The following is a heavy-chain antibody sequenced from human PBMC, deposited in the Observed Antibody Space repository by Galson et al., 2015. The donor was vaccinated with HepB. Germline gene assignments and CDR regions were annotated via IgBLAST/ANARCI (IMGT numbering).Heavy chain of an antibody. Sequence: ETLSLTCTVSGGSISSYYWSWIRQPPGKGLEWIGYIYYSGSTNYNPSLKSRVTISVDTSKNQFSLKLSSVTAADTAVYYCAAMIGYFDYWGQGTLVTVSS. CDR3: AAMIGYFDY. CDR1: GGSISSYY. V-gene: IGHV4-59*08. D-gene: IGHD3-22*01. J-gene: IGHJ4*02. CDR2: IYYSGST.